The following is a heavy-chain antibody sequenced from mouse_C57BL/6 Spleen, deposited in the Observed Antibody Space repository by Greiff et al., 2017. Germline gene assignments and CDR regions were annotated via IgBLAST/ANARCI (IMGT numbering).Heavy chain of an antibody. V-gene: IGHV1-52*01. CDR2: IDPSDSET. Sequence: QVQLKQPGAELVRPGSSVKLSCKASGYTFTSYWMHWVKQRPIQGLEWIGNIDPSDSETHYNQKFKGKATLTVDKSSSTAYMQLSSLTSEDSAVYFCARVNYYGSSSRYFDYWGQGTTLTVSS. CDR1: GYTFTSYW. CDR3: ARVNYYGSSSRYFDY. J-gene: IGHJ2*01. D-gene: IGHD1-1*01.